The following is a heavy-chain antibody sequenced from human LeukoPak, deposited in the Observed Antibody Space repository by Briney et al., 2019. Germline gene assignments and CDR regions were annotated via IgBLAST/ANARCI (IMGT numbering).Heavy chain of an antibody. Sequence: GGSLRLSCAASGLTFSGYWMNWVRQAPGKGLEWVANMRPDGSEKYYVDSVKGRFTISSDNAKNSLYLQMTSLRAEDTAVYYCARGSGDYSGQGTLVTVSS. CDR1: GLTFSGYW. CDR2: MRPDGSEK. CDR3: ARGSGDY. V-gene: IGHV3-7*04. J-gene: IGHJ4*02.